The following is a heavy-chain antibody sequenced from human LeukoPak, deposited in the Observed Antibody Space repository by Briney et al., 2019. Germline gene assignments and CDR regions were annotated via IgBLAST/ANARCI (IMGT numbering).Heavy chain of an antibody. CDR1: GGSISSGSYY. CDR2: IYTSGST. CDR3: ARGLRLDCSSTSCRLGNNWFDP. V-gene: IGHV4-61*02. J-gene: IGHJ5*02. Sequence: NPSETLSLTCTVSGGSISSGSYYWSWIRQPAGKGLEWIGRIYTSGSTNYNPSLKSRVTISVDTSKNQFSLKLSSVTAADTAVYYCARGLRLDCSSTSCRLGNNWFDPWGQGTLVTVSS. D-gene: IGHD2-2*01.